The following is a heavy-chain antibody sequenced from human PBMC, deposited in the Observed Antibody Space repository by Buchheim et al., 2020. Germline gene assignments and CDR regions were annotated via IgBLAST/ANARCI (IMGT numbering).Heavy chain of an antibody. CDR3: AKSFGYYYYDTLSCMDV. J-gene: IGHJ6*02. Sequence: QVQLVESGGGVVQPGRSLRLSCAGSGFTFSSYGMHWVRQAPGKGLEWVAVISYDGSNKYYADSVKGRFTISRDNSKNTLYLQMNSLRAEDTAVYYCAKSFGYYYYDTLSCMDVWGQGTT. V-gene: IGHV3-30*18. D-gene: IGHD3-22*01. CDR1: GFTFSSYG. CDR2: ISYDGSNK.